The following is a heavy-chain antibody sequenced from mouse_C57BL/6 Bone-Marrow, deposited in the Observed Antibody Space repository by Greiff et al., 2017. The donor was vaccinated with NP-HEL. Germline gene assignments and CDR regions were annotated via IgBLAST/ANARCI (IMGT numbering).Heavy chain of an antibody. CDR1: GFTFSSYG. Sequence: EVNLVESGGDLVKPGGSLKLSCAASGFTFSSYGMSWVRQTPDKRLEWVATISSGGSYTYYPDSVKGRFTISRDNAKNTLYLQMSSLKSEDTAMYYCARQGISPVDYWGQGTTLTVSS. V-gene: IGHV5-6*01. CDR2: ISSGGSYT. CDR3: ARQGISPVDY. J-gene: IGHJ2*01.